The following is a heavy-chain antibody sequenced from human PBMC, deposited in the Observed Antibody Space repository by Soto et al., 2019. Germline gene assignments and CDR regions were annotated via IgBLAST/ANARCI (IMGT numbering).Heavy chain of an antibody. J-gene: IGHJ4*02. CDR1: GFTFNSYG. CDR3: ARAPGYGMYYFDY. CDR2: IWYDGSNK. V-gene: IGHV3-33*01. D-gene: IGHD5-18*01. Sequence: QVQLVESGGGVVQPGRSLRLSCAASGFTFNSYGMHWVRQAPGKGLEWVAVIWYDGSNKYYADSVKGRFTISRDNSKNTLYLQMNSLRAEDTAVYYCARAPGYGMYYFDYWGQGTLVTVSS.